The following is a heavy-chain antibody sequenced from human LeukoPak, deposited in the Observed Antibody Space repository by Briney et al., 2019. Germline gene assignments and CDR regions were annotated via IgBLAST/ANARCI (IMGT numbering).Heavy chain of an antibody. Sequence: SETLSLTCIVSGGSISSYYWSWIRQPPGKGLEWIGYIYYSVSTNYNPSLKSRVTISVDTSKNQFSLKLSSVTAADTAVYYCARSGYSYGLIYWGQGTLVTVSS. J-gene: IGHJ4*02. CDR2: IYYSVST. V-gene: IGHV4-59*01. CDR3: ARSGYSYGLIY. CDR1: GGSISSYY. D-gene: IGHD5-18*01.